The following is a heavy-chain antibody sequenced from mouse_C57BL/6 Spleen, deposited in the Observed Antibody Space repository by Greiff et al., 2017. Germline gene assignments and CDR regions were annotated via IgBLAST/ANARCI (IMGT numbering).Heavy chain of an antibody. CDR2: INPSNGGT. CDR1: GYTFTSYW. CDR3: ARSGYDYDVNAMDY. V-gene: IGHV1-53*01. J-gene: IGHJ4*01. D-gene: IGHD2-4*01. Sequence: QVQLKQSGTELVKPGASVKLSCKASGYTFTSYWMHWVKQRPGQGLEWIGNINPSNGGTNYNEKFKSKATLTVDKSSSTAYMQLSSLTSEDSAVYYCARSGYDYDVNAMDYWGQGTSVTVSS.